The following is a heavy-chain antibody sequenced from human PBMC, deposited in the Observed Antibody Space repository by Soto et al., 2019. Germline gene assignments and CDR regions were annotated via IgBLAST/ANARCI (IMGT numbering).Heavy chain of an antibody. Sequence: ASVKVSCKASGYTFTSYDINWVRQASGQGLEWMGWMNPNSGDTVYAQKFQGRVTMTRNTSISTAYMELTSLRSEDTAVYYCARPHDYIWGSYRTIESYAMDVWGQGTTVTVSS. CDR3: ARPHDYIWGSYRTIESYAMDV. CDR2: MNPNSGDT. J-gene: IGHJ6*02. D-gene: IGHD3-16*02. CDR1: GYTFTSYD. V-gene: IGHV1-8*01.